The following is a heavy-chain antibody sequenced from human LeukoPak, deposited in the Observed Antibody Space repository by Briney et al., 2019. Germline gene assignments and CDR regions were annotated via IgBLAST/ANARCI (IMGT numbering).Heavy chain of an antibody. CDR3: ARLDASSAHFSGSFPDY. Sequence: PSETLSLTCTVSGGSITNSDYFWGWIRQPPGKGLEWIGNVDYSGRTHYNPSLMSRATIYADNSKNQFSLKLRSVTAADTAVYYCARLDASSAHFSGSFPDYWGQGTLVTVSS. D-gene: IGHD3-10*01. J-gene: IGHJ4*02. CDR2: VDYSGRT. CDR1: GGSITNSDYF. V-gene: IGHV4-39*01.